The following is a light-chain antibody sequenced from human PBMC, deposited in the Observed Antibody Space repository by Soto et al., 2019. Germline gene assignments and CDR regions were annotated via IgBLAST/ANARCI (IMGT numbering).Light chain of an antibody. V-gene: IGKV1-39*01. Sequence: DIQMTQSPSSLSASVGDRVTITCRASQTISNYLNWYQQKPGKVPKLLIYATSSLQSGVPSRFSGSGSVTDFTLTISNLQPEDFATYYCQQSYSTPSFGGGTKVEIK. CDR1: QTISNY. CDR2: ATS. CDR3: QQSYSTPS. J-gene: IGKJ4*01.